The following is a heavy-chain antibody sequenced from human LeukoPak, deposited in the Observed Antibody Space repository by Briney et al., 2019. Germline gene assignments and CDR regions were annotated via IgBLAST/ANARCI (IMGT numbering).Heavy chain of an antibody. CDR1: GGSISSYY. V-gene: IGHV4-59*01. J-gene: IGHJ6*02. D-gene: IGHD3-22*01. CDR2: IYYSGST. CDR3: ARGWGYGNSGYYPNYYYGMDV. Sequence: SETLSLTCTVSGGSISSYYWSWIRQPPGKGLEWIGYIYYSGSTNYNPSLKSRVTISVDTSKNQFSLKLSSVTAADTAVYYCARGWGYGNSGYYPNYYYGMDVWGQGTTVTVPS.